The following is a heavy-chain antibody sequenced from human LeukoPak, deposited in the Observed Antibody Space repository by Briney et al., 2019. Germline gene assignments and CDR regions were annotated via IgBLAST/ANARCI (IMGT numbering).Heavy chain of an antibody. V-gene: IGHV4-31*03. D-gene: IGHD3-22*01. CDR2: IYYTGGT. Sequence: PSQTLSLTCTVSGDSITSGSYYWAWIRQHPGKGLEWIGYIYYTGGTHYNPSLKSRLTISVDTSENHFSLKLSSVTAADTAVYYCAREKYYYDSSGYPYYYGMDVWGQGTTVTVSS. J-gene: IGHJ6*02. CDR3: AREKYYYDSSGYPYYYGMDV. CDR1: GDSITSGSYY.